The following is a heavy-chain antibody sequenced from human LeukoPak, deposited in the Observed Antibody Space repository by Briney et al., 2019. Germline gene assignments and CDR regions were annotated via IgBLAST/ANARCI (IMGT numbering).Heavy chain of an antibody. J-gene: IGHJ4*02. D-gene: IGHD2-2*02. V-gene: IGHV3-9*01. CDR1: GSTFGDYT. CDR2: IRWNSGSI. Sequence: PGRSLSLSCAASGSTFGDYTMHGRRQAPGKGLELVSVIRWNSGSIGYEDSVKCRFTISRDNAKTSLYLQMNSLRAEDTALYYCAKDFRCSSTSCYTGFDYWGQGTLVTVSS. CDR3: AKDFRCSSTSCYTGFDY.